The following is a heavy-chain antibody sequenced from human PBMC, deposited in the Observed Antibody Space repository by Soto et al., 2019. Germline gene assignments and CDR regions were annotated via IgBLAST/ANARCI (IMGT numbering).Heavy chain of an antibody. J-gene: IGHJ4*02. CDR2: IFHSGYT. Sequence: PSETLSLTCPVSDGSISSYYWSWVRQPPGKGLEWIGHIFHSGYTNYNPSLKSRVTISVDTSITTAYLDLTRLTTNDTATYFCATWVDYGDFEGFDFWGQGTLVTVSS. CDR3: ATWVDYGDFEGFDF. D-gene: IGHD4-17*01. CDR1: DGSISSYY. V-gene: IGHV4-59*08.